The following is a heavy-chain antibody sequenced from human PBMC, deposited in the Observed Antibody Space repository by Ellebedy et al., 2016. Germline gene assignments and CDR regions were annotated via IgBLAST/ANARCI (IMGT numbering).Heavy chain of an antibody. D-gene: IGHD1-14*01. Sequence: GGSLRLSCAASGFTFSSYAMHWVRQAPGKGLEWVAVISYDGSNKYYADSVKGRFTISRDNAKNSLYLQMNSLRAEDTAVYYCARDLGIYPSNYFDYWGQGTLVTVSS. V-gene: IGHV3-30-3*01. CDR2: ISYDGSNK. J-gene: IGHJ4*02. CDR3: ARDLGIYPSNYFDY. CDR1: GFTFSSYA.